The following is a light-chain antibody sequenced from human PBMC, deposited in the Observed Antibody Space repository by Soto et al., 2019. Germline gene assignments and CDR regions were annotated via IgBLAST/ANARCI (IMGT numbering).Light chain of an antibody. CDR1: QGISNG. J-gene: IGKJ1*01. CDR2: AAS. Sequence: DIQVTQSPSSLSASLGDSVTITCRASQGISNGLSWYQQKPGQAPTLLIYAASSLQSGVQSRFSGSGSGTEFTLTIRSLEPEDFAVYYCKQYNDWPTCGQGTKVDIK. CDR3: KQYNDWPT. V-gene: IGKV1-27*01.